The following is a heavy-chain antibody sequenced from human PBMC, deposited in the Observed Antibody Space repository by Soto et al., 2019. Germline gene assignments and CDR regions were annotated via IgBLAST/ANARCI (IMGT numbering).Heavy chain of an antibody. CDR2: INHSGST. J-gene: IGHJ6*03. CDR1: GESFSGYY. Sequence: SETLSLTCAVYGESFSGYYWSWIRQPPGKGLEWIGEINHSGSTNYNPSLKSRVTISVDTSRNQFSLKLSSVTAADTAVYYCARAVVPAALGYYYYYMDVWGKGTTVTVSS. CDR3: ARAVVPAALGYYYYYMDV. V-gene: IGHV4-34*01. D-gene: IGHD2-2*01.